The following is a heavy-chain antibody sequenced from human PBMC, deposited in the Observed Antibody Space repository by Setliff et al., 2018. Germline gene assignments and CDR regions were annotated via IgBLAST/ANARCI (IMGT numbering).Heavy chain of an antibody. CDR1: GLTFSSYA. CDR2: ISGSGGNT. Sequence: GGSLRLSCAASGLTFSSYAMSWVRQAPGKGLEWVSAISGSGGNTYYADSVKGRFTISRDNAKNSLDLQMNSLRGEDTAVYYCCSGSYLFVYWGQGSLVTVSS. D-gene: IGHD1-26*01. CDR3: CSGSYLFVY. J-gene: IGHJ4*02. V-gene: IGHV3-23*01.